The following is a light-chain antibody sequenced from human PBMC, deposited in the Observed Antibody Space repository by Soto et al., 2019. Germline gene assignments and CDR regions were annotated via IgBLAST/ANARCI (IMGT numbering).Light chain of an antibody. CDR1: QSVSSY. V-gene: IGKV3-11*01. J-gene: IGKJ3*01. CDR2: DAS. Sequence: EIVLTQSPATLSLSPGERATLSCRASQSVSSYLAWYQQKPGQAPRLLIYDASNRATGIPARFSGSGSGTEFTLTISSLEPEDFAVYSCQQRSNWPPRFTFGPGTKVDIK. CDR3: QQRSNWPPRFT.